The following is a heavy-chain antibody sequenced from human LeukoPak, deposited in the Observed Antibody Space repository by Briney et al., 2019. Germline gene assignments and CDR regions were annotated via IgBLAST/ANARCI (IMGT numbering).Heavy chain of an antibody. J-gene: IGHJ4*02. CDR2: IYYSGST. CDR3: AVIAAAGTAYFDY. Sequence: SETLSLTCIVSGGSISSSSYYWVWIRQPPGKGLEWIASIYYSGSTNYNPSLKSRVTISVDTSKNQFSLKLSSVTAADTAVYYCAVIAAAGTAYFDYWGQGTLVTVSS. D-gene: IGHD6-13*01. CDR1: GGSISSSSYY. V-gene: IGHV4-39*07.